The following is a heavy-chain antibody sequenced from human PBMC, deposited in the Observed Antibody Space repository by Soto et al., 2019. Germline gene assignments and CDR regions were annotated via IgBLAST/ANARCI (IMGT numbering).Heavy chain of an antibody. CDR3: ARNYPYCSSTSCYSFDYYYGMDV. Sequence: PGGALRLSCAASGFTFSRYSLSWVRQAPGKGLEWVSYISSSSSTIYYADSVKGRFTISRDNAKNSLYLQMNSLRDEDTAVYYCARNYPYCSSTSCYSFDYYYGMDVLGQGTTVTVPS. V-gene: IGHV3-48*02. J-gene: IGHJ6*02. CDR1: GFTFSRYS. CDR2: ISSSSSTI. D-gene: IGHD2-2*02.